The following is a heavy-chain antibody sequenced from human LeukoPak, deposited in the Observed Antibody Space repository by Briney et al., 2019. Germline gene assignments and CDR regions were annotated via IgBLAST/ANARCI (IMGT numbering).Heavy chain of an antibody. Sequence: GASVKVSCKASGYTFTSYDINWLRQATGQGLEWMGWMNPNNGNTGYAQKFQGRVTMTRNTSTSTVYMELSSLRSEDTAVYYWAREYYYAGFDYWGQGTLITVSS. V-gene: IGHV1-8*01. CDR1: GYTFTSYD. CDR3: AREYYYAGFDY. CDR2: MNPNNGNT. D-gene: IGHD3-16*01. J-gene: IGHJ4*02.